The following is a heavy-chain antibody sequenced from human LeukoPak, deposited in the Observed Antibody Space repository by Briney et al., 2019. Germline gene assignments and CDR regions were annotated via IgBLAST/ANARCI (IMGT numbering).Heavy chain of an antibody. Sequence: GRSLRLSCAASGFTFRSYGMRWVRQAPGKGLEWVAVIWYDGSNKYYADSVKGRFTISRDNSENTLYLQMNSLRAEDTAVYYCARDHCSSTSCYAYYYYGMDAWGKGTTVTVTS. D-gene: IGHD2-2*01. J-gene: IGHJ6*04. CDR2: IWYDGSNK. CDR1: GFTFRSYG. CDR3: ARDHCSSTSCYAYYYYGMDA. V-gene: IGHV3-33*01.